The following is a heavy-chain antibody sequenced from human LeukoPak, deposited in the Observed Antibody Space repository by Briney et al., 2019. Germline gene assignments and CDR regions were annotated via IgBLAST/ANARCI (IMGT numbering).Heavy chain of an antibody. Sequence: PSETLSLTCTVSGGSISSYYWSWIRQPPGKGLEWIGNIYYSGSTNYNPSLKSRVTISVDTSKNQFSLKLSSVTAADTAVYYCARAGIAAAGGYYYYYYYMDVWGKGTTVTVSS. D-gene: IGHD6-13*01. CDR2: IYYSGST. J-gene: IGHJ6*03. CDR1: GGSISSYY. V-gene: IGHV4-59*01. CDR3: ARAGIAAAGGYYYYYYYMDV.